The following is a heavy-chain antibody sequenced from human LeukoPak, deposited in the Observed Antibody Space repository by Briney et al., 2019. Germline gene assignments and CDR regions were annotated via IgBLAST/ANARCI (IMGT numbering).Heavy chain of an antibody. J-gene: IGHJ3*02. D-gene: IGHD3-16*01. CDR1: GGTFSSYA. CDR3: ARDLSMIMGAFDI. CDR2: IIPIFGTA. V-gene: IGHV1-69*05. Sequence: ASVKVSCKASGGTFSSYAISWVRQAPGQGLEWMGRIIPIFGTANYAQKFQGRVTITTDESTSTAYMELSSLRSEDTAVYYCARDLSMIMGAFDIWGQGTMVTVSS.